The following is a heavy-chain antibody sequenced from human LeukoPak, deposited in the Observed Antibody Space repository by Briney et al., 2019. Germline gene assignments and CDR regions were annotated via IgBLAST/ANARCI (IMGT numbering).Heavy chain of an antibody. J-gene: IGHJ4*02. CDR3: ARGRYYFDY. CDR2: IYYSGST. V-gene: IGHV4-39*07. CDR1: GGSISSSSYY. Sequence: PSETLSLTCTVSGGSISSSSYYWGWIRQPPGKGPEWIGSIYYSGSTYYNPSLKSRVTISVDTSKNQFSLKLSSVTAADTAVYYCARGRYYFDYWGQGTLVTVSS.